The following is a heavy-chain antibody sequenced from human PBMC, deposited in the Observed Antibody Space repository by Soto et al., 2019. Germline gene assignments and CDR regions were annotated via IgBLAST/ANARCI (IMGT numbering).Heavy chain of an antibody. CDR2: ISWNSGSI. D-gene: IGHD1-26*01. Sequence: EVPLVESGGGLVQPGRSLRLSCAASGFTFDDYAMHWVRQAPGKGLEWVSGISWNSGSIGYADSVKGRFTISRDNAKNSLYLQMNSLRAEDTALYYCAKDMGATTFYYDYWGQGTLVTVSS. J-gene: IGHJ4*02. CDR1: GFTFDDYA. CDR3: AKDMGATTFYYDY. V-gene: IGHV3-9*01.